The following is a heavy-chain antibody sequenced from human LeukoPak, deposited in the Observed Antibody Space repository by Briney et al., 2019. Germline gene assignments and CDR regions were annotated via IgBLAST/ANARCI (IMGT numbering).Heavy chain of an antibody. CDR1: EYTFTYYY. J-gene: IGHJ3*02. Sequence: GASVKVSCKTSEYTFTYYYMHWVRQAPGQGLEWMGWINPNSGATNYAQTFQGRVTMTRDTSISTADMELSRLRSDDTALYYCARSRSSSWFDAFDIWGQGTMVTVSS. CDR3: ARSRSSSWFDAFDI. CDR2: INPNSGAT. V-gene: IGHV1-2*02. D-gene: IGHD6-13*01.